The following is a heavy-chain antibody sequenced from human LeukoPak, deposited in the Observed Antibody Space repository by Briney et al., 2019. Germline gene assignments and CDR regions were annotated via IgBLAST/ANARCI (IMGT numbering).Heavy chain of an antibody. CDR1: GGTFSSYT. V-gene: IGHV1-69*02. D-gene: IGHD2-2*01. Sequence: ASVKVSCKAYGGTFSSYTISWVRQAPGQGLEWMGRIIPILGIANYAQKFQGRVTITADKSTSTAYMELSSLRSEDTAVYYCARGGVPAAVGYWFDPWGQGTLVTVSS. CDR3: ARGGVPAAVGYWFDP. CDR2: IIPILGIA. J-gene: IGHJ5*02.